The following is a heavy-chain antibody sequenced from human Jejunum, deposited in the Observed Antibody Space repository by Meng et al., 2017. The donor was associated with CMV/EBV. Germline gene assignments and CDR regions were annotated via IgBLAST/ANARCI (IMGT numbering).Heavy chain of an antibody. V-gene: IGHV3-23*01. J-gene: IGHJ3*02. D-gene: IGHD1-26*01. CDR1: GFTFSSDA. CDR2: ISSSGKTA. CDR3: ARFSIVRTTNAFDI. Sequence: GFTFSSDAMSWVRQAPGKGLEWVSAISSSGKTAYYADSVKGRFTISRDNSNNTLNLQMNNLRAEDTALYYCARFSIVRTTNAFDIWGQGTMVTVSS.